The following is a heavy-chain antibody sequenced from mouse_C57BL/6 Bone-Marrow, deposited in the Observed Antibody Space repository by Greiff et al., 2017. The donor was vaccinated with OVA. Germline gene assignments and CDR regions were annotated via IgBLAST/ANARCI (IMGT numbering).Heavy chain of an antibody. CDR1: GFTFSDFY. D-gene: IGHD2-5*01. J-gene: IGHJ1*03. CDR3: ARDADSNDWYFDV. CDR2: SRNKANDYTT. Sequence: EVKLVESGGGLVQSGRSLRLSCATSGFTFSDFYMEWVRQAPGKGLEWIAASRNKANDYTTEYSASVKGRFIVSRDTSQSILYLQMNALRAEDTAIYYCARDADSNDWYFDVWGTGTTVTVSS. V-gene: IGHV7-1*01.